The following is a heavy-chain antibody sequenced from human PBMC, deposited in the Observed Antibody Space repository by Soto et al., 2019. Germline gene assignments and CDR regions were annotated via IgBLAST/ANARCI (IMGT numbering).Heavy chain of an antibody. Sequence: ASVKVSCKASGYTFTGYYMHWVRQAPGQGLEGMGWINPNSGGTNYAQKFQGRVTMTRDTSISTAYMELSRLRSDDTAVYYCARRGPSGGSCCAPSPCPGMDVWGQGTTVTVSS. CDR1: GYTFTGYY. V-gene: IGHV1-2*02. J-gene: IGHJ6*02. D-gene: IGHD2-15*01. CDR3: ARRGPSGGSCCAPSPCPGMDV. CDR2: INPNSGGT.